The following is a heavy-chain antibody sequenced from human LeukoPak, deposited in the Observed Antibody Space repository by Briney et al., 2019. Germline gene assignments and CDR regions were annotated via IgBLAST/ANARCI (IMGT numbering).Heavy chain of an antibody. CDR3: ATSGFPFYYYYYGMDV. J-gene: IGHJ6*02. D-gene: IGHD3-3*01. Sequence: GESLKISCKGSGYSFTSYWIGWVRQMPWKGLEWMGIIYPGDSDTRYSPSFQGQVTISADKSISTAYLQWSSLKASDTAMYYCATSGFPFYYYYYGMDVWGQGTTVTVSS. CDR2: IYPGDSDT. CDR1: GYSFTSYW. V-gene: IGHV5-51*01.